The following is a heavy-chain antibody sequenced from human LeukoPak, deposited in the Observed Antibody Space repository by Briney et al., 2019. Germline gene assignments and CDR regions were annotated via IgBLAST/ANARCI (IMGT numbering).Heavy chain of an antibody. CDR3: ARDDREVVVITGGYYYYYYMDV. Sequence: SETLSLTCAVYGGSFSGYYWSWIRQPPGKGLEWIGEINHSGSTNYNPSLKSRVTISVDTSKNQFSLKLSSVTAADTAVYYCARDDREVVVITGGYYYYYYMDVWGKGTTVTISS. D-gene: IGHD3-22*01. V-gene: IGHV4-34*01. CDR2: INHSGST. CDR1: GGSFSGYY. J-gene: IGHJ6*03.